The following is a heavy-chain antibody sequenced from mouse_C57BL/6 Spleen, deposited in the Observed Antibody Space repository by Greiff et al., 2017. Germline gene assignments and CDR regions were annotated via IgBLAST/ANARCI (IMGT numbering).Heavy chain of an antibody. CDR1: GFTFSDYY. Sequence: EVMLVESGGGLVQPGSSMKLSCTASGFTFSDYYMAWVRQVPEKGLEWVANINYDGSSTYYLDSLKSRFIISRDNAKNILYLQMSSLKSEDTATYYCARGANWDAAWFAYWGQGTLVTVSA. CDR3: ARGANWDAAWFAY. D-gene: IGHD4-1*01. V-gene: IGHV5-16*01. J-gene: IGHJ3*01. CDR2: INYDGSST.